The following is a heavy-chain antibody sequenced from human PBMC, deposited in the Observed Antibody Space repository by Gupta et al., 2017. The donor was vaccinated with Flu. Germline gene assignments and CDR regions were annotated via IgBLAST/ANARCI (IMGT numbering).Heavy chain of an antibody. CDR1: GGSFSGYY. V-gene: IGHV4-34*01. CDR3: ARGLPPARPQQQLVQNLQNSSGWYYFDY. Sequence: QVQLQQWGAGLLKPSETLSLTCAVYGGSFSGYYWSWIRQPPGKGLAWIGEINHSGSTNYNPSPKSRVTISVDTSKNQFSLKLSSVTPADTAVYYCARGLPPARPQQQLVQNLQNSSGWYYFDYWGQGTLVTVSS. CDR2: INHSGST. J-gene: IGHJ4*02. D-gene: IGHD6-19*01.